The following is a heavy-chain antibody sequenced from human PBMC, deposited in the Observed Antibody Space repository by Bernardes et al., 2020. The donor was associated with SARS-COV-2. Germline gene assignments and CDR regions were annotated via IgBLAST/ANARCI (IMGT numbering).Heavy chain of an antibody. CDR1: GFTFRNHA. CDR3: ARATGERCYQSQDN. Sequence: GGSLRLSCAASGFTFRNHALHWVRQAPGKGLEWVACSSMAGSDNFHADSVRGRFTISRDISRNTLYLDMNSLRADDTAVYYCARATGERCYQSQDNWGQGILVTVSS. J-gene: IGHJ4*02. V-gene: IGHV3-30-3*01. D-gene: IGHD2-15*01. CDR2: SSMAGSDN.